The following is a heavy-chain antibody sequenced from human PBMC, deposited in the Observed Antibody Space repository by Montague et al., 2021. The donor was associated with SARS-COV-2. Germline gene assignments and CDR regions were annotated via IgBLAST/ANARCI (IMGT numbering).Heavy chain of an antibody. D-gene: IGHD2-2*01. CDR3: ATLGYCSSTSCHDY. J-gene: IGHJ4*02. CDR2: INSDGSST. CDR1: GFTSSSYW. Sequence: SLRLSCAASGFTSSSYWMHWVRQAPGKGLAWVSRINSDGSSTSYADSVKGRFTISRDNAKNTLYLQMNSLRAEDTAVYYCATLGYCSSTSCHDYWGQGTLVTVSS. V-gene: IGHV3-74*01.